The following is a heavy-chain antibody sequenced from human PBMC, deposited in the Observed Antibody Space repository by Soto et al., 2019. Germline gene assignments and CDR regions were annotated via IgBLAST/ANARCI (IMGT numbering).Heavy chain of an antibody. D-gene: IGHD5-18*01. V-gene: IGHV3-21*01. CDR3: ERYSHDTESQMLCGKDV. Sequence: EVQLVESGGGLVKPGGSLRLSCAASGFTFSSYSMNWVRQAPGKGLEWVSSISSSSSYIYYADSVKGRFTISRDNAKNSLYMQMISLSGQDTAVYDCERYSHDTESQMLCGKDVWGQGTTVTVSS. CDR1: GFTFSSYS. J-gene: IGHJ6*02. CDR2: ISSSSSYI.